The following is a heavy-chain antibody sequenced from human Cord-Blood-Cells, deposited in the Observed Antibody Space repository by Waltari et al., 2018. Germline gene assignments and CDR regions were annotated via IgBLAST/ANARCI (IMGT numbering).Heavy chain of an antibody. V-gene: IGHV3-30-3*01. D-gene: IGHD6-13*01. Sequence: QVQLVASGGGVVQPGRSLRLSCAASGFTFSSYAMHWVRPAPGKGLEWVAVISYDGSNKYYADSVKGRFTISRDNSKNTLYLQMNSLRAEDTAVYYCARDLYSSSWYYYYYGMDVWGQGTTVTVSS. CDR1: GFTFSSYA. J-gene: IGHJ6*02. CDR2: ISYDGSNK. CDR3: ARDLYSSSWYYYYYGMDV.